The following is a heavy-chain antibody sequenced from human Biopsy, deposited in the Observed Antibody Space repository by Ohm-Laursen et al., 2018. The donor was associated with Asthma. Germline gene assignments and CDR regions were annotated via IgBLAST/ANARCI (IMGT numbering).Heavy chain of an antibody. J-gene: IGHJ4*02. V-gene: IGHV1-69*13. CDR2: INSVFGTT. CDR1: GGTFNTYV. CDR3: ARKAGSCISRTCYSLDF. Sequence: SVKVSCKTLGGTFNTYVIGWVRQAPGQGLEWMGGINSVFGTTTYPQKFQDRATITADDSTSTVYMELSSLRSEDTAVYYCARKAGSCISRTCYSLDFWGQGTLVTVSS. D-gene: IGHD2-2*01.